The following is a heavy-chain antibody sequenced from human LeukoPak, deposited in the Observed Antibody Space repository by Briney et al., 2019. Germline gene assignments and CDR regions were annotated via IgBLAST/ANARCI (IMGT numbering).Heavy chain of an antibody. CDR1: GFTVSSNY. D-gene: IGHD2-21*02. CDR3: ARHSGVVTAMSTFDI. J-gene: IGHJ3*02. CDR2: IYSGGST. Sequence: PGGSLRLSCAASGFTVSSNYMSWVRQAPGKGLEWVSVIYSGGSTYYEDSVKGRFTISRDNSKNTLYLQMNSLRAEDTAVYYCARHSGVVTAMSTFDIWGQETMVTVTS. V-gene: IGHV3-53*01.